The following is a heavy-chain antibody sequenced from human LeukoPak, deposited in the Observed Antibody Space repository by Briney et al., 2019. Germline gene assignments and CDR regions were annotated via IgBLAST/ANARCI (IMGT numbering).Heavy chain of an antibody. CDR3: TRGYYDFWSGYYPHFDY. CDR2: IYYSGST. Sequence: SETLSLTCTVSGGSISSSSYYWGWIRQPPGKGLEWIGSIYYSGSTYYNPSLKSRVTISVDTSKNQFSLKLSSVTAADTAVYYCTRGYYDFWSGYYPHFDYWGQGTLVTVSS. CDR1: GGSISSSSYY. J-gene: IGHJ4*02. V-gene: IGHV4-39*01. D-gene: IGHD3-3*01.